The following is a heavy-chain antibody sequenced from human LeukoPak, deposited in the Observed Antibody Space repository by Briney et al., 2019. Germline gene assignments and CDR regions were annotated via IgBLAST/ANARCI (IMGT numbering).Heavy chain of an antibody. CDR3: ARVPKITMVRGVPSYFDY. V-gene: IGHV3-20*04. D-gene: IGHD3-10*01. CDR1: GFTFGDYG. CDR2: INWNGGST. J-gene: IGHJ4*02. Sequence: GGSLRLSCAASGFTFGDYGMSWVRQAPEKGLEWVSGINWNGGSTGYAGSVRGRFTISRDNAKNSLYLQMNSLRAEDTAVYYCARVPKITMVRGVPSYFDYWGQGTLVTVSS.